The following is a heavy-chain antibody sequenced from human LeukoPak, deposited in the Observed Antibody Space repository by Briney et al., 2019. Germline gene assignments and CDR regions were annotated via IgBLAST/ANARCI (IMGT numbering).Heavy chain of an antibody. CDR3: ARERGRRITMVRSHNWFDP. Sequence: RASVKVSCKASGYTFTGYYMHWVRQAPGQGLEWMGWINPNSGGTNYAQKFQGRVTMTRDTSISTAYMELSRLRSDDTAVYYCARERGRRITMVRSHNWFDPWGQGTLVTVSS. V-gene: IGHV1-2*02. J-gene: IGHJ5*02. D-gene: IGHD3-10*01. CDR2: INPNSGGT. CDR1: GYTFTGYY.